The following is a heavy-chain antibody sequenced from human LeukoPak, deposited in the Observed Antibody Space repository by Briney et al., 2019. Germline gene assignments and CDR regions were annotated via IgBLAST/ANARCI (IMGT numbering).Heavy chain of an antibody. D-gene: IGHD2-15*01. CDR1: GYTFTSYA. V-gene: IGHV1-3*01. Sequence: ASVTVSCKASGYTFTSYAMHWVRQAPGQRLEWMGWINAGNGNTKYSQKFQGRVTITRDTSASTAYMELSSLRSEDTAVYYCARGPEIVVVVAATRGDWFDPWGEGTLATVSA. J-gene: IGHJ5*02. CDR2: INAGNGNT. CDR3: ARGPEIVVVVAATRGDWFDP.